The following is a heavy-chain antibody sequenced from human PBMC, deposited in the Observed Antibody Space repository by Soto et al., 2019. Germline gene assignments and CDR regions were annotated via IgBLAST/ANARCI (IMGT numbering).Heavy chain of an antibody. D-gene: IGHD2-8*01. CDR1: GFTFSNYG. Sequence: QVHVVESGGGLVQPGRSLRLSCTGSGFTFSNYGMHWLRQARDKGMEWMALVSYDGRNTSSGDSVKSRFIISRDNSYNTLHLQVNSLRLEDTAVYYCAKSGYFAGPTLYSDDWGQGTLVTVSS. CDR3: AKSGYFAGPTLYSDD. V-gene: IGHV3-30*18. CDR2: VSYDGRNT. J-gene: IGHJ1*01.